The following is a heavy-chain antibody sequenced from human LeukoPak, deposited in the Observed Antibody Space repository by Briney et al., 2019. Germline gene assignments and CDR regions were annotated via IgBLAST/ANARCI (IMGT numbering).Heavy chain of an antibody. J-gene: IGHJ5*02. D-gene: IGHD3-9*01. CDR1: GITFSNPW. V-gene: IGHV3-15*01. Sequence: PGGSLRLSCAASGITFSNPWMRWVRQAPGKGLEWVGRIQSKTDGETKKYAAPGKGSFTISRDSAKNSLYLQMNSLRAEDTAVYFCAGLRFLDWLSLSYNWFDPWGQGTLVTVSS. CDR2: IQSKTDGETK. CDR3: AGLRFLDWLSLSYNWFDP.